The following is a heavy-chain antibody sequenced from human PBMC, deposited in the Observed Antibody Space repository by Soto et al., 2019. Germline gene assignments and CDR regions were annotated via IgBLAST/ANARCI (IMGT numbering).Heavy chain of an antibody. V-gene: IGHV4-34*01. Sequence: NPSETLSLTCAVYGGSFSGYYWSWIRQPPGKGLEWIGEINHSGSTNYNPSLKSRVTISVDTSKNQFSLKLSSVTAADTAVYYCERGLGYFGVVPDAIRPFDYWGQGTLVTVSS. J-gene: IGHJ4*02. D-gene: IGHD2-2*02. CDR1: GGSFSGYY. CDR2: INHSGST. CDR3: ERGLGYFGVVPDAIRPFDY.